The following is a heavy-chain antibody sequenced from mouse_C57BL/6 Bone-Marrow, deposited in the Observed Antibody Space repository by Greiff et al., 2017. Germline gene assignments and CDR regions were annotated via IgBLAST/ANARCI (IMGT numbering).Heavy chain of an antibody. D-gene: IGHD1-1*01. V-gene: IGHV1-39*01. CDR2: INPNYGTT. CDR3: AADYYGSPAWFAY. CDR1: GYSFTDYN. J-gene: IGHJ3*01. Sequence: VHVKQSGPELVKPGASVKISCKASGYSFTDYNMNWVKQSNGKSLEWIGVINPNYGTTSYNQKFKGKATLTVDQSSSTAYMQLNSLTSEDSAVYYCAADYYGSPAWFAYWGQGTLVTVFA.